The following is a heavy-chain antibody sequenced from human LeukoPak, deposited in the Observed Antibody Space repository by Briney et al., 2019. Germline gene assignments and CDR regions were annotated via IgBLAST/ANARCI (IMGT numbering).Heavy chain of an antibody. CDR1: AGSISSGGYY. V-gene: IGHV4-30-2*01. Sequence: SETLSLTCAVSAGSISSGGYYWSWIRQPPGKGLEWIGYIYHSGSTYYNPSLKSRVTISVDRSKNQFSLKLSSVTAADTAVYYCARGEKDGGIWFDPWGQGTLVTVSS. J-gene: IGHJ5*02. CDR2: IYHSGST. D-gene: IGHD4-23*01. CDR3: ARGEKDGGIWFDP.